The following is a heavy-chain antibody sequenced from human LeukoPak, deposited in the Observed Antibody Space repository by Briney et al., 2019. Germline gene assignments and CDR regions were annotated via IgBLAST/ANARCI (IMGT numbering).Heavy chain of an antibody. Sequence: GGSLRLSCAASGFTFSSYDMHWVRQATGKGLEWVSAIGTAGDTYYPGSVKGRFTISRENAKNSLSLQMNSLRAGDTAVYYCARVLGSGTYGMDVWGQGTTVTVSS. CDR2: IGTAGDT. V-gene: IGHV3-13*01. CDR1: GFTFSSYD. J-gene: IGHJ6*02. CDR3: ARVLGSGTYGMDV. D-gene: IGHD3-10*01.